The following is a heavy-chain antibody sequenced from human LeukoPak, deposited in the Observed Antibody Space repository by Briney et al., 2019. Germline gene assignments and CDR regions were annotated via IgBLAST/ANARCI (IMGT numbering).Heavy chain of an antibody. CDR1: GYTFTGYY. V-gene: IGHV1-2*02. Sequence: ASVKVSCKASGYTFTGYYMHWVRQAPGQGLEWMGWIYPNSGGTNYAQKFQGRVTMTRDTSISTAYMELSRLRSDDTAVYYCARDFGGSQGGWFDPWGQGTLVTVSS. CDR2: IYPNSGGT. D-gene: IGHD1-26*01. CDR3: ARDFGGSQGGWFDP. J-gene: IGHJ5*02.